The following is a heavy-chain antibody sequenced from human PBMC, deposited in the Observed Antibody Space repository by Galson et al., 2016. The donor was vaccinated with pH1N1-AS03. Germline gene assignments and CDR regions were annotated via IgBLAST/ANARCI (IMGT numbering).Heavy chain of an antibody. CDR1: GGSISSGNYF. D-gene: IGHD2-2*01. V-gene: IGHV4-31*02. CDR2: IYDSGNT. Sequence: TLSLTCTVSGGSISSGNYFWNWIRQHLGKGLEWIGLIYDSGNTFYNPSLKSRVSISVDTSKNQFSLKLNSVTAADTAVYYCASVSLAYCSSTSCFRFDPWGQGTLVTVSS. J-gene: IGHJ5*02. CDR3: ASVSLAYCSSTSCFRFDP.